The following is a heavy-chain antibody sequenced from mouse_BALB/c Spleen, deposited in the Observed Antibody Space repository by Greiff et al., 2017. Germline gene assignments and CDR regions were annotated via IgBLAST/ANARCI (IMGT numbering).Heavy chain of an antibody. CDR2: ISDGGSYT. D-gene: IGHD1-1*01. CDR3: ARDRTHYDGRWFAY. Sequence: EVKLMESGGGLVKPGGSLKLSCAASGFTFSDYYMYWVRQTPEKRLEWVATISDGGSYTYYPDSVKGRFTISRDNAKNNLYLQMSSLKSEDTAMYYCARDRTHYDGRWFAYWGQGTLVTVSA. J-gene: IGHJ3*01. CDR1: GFTFSDYY. V-gene: IGHV5-4*02.